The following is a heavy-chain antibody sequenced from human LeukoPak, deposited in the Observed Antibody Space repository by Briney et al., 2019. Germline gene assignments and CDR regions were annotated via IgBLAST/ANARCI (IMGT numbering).Heavy chain of an antibody. V-gene: IGHV4-59*01. CDR2: IYYSGST. D-gene: IGHD1-1*01. Sequence: SETLSLTCTVSGGSISSYYWSWIRQPPGKGLEWIGYIYYSGSTNYNPSLKSRVTISVDTSKNQVSLKLSSVTAADTAVYYCAIQTGGLDYWGQGTLVTVSS. CDR1: GGSISSYY. CDR3: AIQTGGLDY. J-gene: IGHJ4*02.